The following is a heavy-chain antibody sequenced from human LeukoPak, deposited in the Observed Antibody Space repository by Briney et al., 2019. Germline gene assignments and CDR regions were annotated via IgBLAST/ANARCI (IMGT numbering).Heavy chain of an antibody. V-gene: IGHV4-59*08. CDR2: VYYSGTT. CDR1: GGSISTYY. Sequence: SETLSLTCSVSGGSISTYYWSWIRQTPGKGLEWIGYVYYSGTTNYNPSLKGRVTISSDTSKNQFSLNLRSVNAADTAIYYCARHDGSLGYFDSWGQGTLVTLFS. D-gene: IGHD1-26*01. CDR3: ARHDGSLGYFDS. J-gene: IGHJ4*02.